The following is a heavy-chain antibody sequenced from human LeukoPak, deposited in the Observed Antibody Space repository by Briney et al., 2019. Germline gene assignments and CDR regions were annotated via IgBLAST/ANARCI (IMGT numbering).Heavy chain of an antibody. CDR1: GGSISSGSYY. V-gene: IGHV4-61*02. D-gene: IGHD3-3*01. Sequence: SETLSLTCTVSGGSISSGSYYWSWIGQPAGKGLEWIGRSYTSGSTNYNPSLKSRVTISVDTSKKQFSLTLSSVTAADTAVYYCARDVPTIFGVVIPLAVWGKGTTVTVSS. CDR2: SYTSGST. J-gene: IGHJ6*04. CDR3: ARDVPTIFGVVIPLAV.